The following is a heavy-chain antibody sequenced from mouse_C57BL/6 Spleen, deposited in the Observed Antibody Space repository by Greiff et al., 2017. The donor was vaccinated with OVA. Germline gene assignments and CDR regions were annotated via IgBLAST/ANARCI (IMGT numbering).Heavy chain of an antibody. J-gene: IGHJ4*01. CDR2: ISDGGSYT. V-gene: IGHV5-4*01. Sequence: EVQLVESGGGLVKPGGSLKLSCAASGFTFSSYAMSWVRQTPEKRLEWVATISDGGSYTYYPDNVKGRFTISRDNAKNNLYLQMSHLKSEDTAMYYCAREDGDYAMDYWGQGTSVTVSS. CDR3: AREDGDYAMDY. CDR1: GFTFSSYA.